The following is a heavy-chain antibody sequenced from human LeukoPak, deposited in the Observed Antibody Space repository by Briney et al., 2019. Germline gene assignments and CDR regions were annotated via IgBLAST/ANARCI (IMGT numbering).Heavy chain of an antibody. CDR1: GFTFSSYG. CDR3: ARAEGSGSYSPYFDY. J-gene: IGHJ4*02. D-gene: IGHD3-10*01. V-gene: IGHV3-33*01. CDR2: IWYDGSNK. Sequence: PGRSLRLSCAASGFTFSSYGMHWVLQAPGKGLEWVAVIWYDGSNKYYADSVKGRFTISRDNSKNTLYLQMNSLRAEDTAVYYCARAEGSGSYSPYFDYWGQGTLVTVSS.